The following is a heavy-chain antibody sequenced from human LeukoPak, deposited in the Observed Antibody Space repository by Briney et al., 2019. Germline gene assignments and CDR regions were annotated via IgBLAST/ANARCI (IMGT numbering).Heavy chain of an antibody. CDR1: GGSISSYY. CDR3: ARDRYSSGWYHDY. D-gene: IGHD6-19*01. J-gene: IGHJ4*02. V-gene: IGHV4-59*01. CDR2: IYYSGST. Sequence: RTSETLSLTCTVSGGSISSYYWSWIRQPPGKGLEWIGYIYYSGSTNYNPSLKSRVTISVDTSKNQFSLKLSSVTAADTAVYYCARDRYSSGWYHDYWGQGTLVTVSS.